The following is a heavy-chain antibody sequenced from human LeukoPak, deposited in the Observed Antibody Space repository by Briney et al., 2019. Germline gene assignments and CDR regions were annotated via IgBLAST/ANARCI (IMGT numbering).Heavy chain of an antibody. V-gene: IGHV4-34*01. J-gene: IGHJ4*02. D-gene: IGHD6-6*01. CDR1: GGSFSGYY. Sequence: SETLSLTCAVYGGSFSGYYWSWIRQPPGKGLEWIGEINHSGSTNYNPSLKSRVTISVDTSKNQFSLKLSSVTAADTAVYYCARAPRRRAARRPFDYWGQGTLVTVSS. CDR3: ARAPRRRAARRPFDY. CDR2: INHSGST.